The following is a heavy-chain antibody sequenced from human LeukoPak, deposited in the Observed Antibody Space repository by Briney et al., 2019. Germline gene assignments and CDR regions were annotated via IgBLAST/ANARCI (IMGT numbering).Heavy chain of an antibody. D-gene: IGHD4-17*01. CDR2: LYYSGTT. J-gene: IGHJ4*02. V-gene: IGHV4-39*02. CDR1: GGSISSSSYY. Sequence: SETLSLTCTVSGGSISSSSYYWGWIRQPPGKELEWIGSLYYSGTTYYNPSLKSRVTISVDTSKNQFSLKLSSVTATDTAVYYCARDFPTVTNSWGQGTLVTVAS. CDR3: ARDFPTVTNS.